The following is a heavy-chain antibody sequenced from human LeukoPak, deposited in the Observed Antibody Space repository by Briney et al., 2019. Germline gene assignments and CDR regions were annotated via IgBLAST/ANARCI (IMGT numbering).Heavy chain of an antibody. J-gene: IGHJ5*02. D-gene: IGHD3-3*01. Sequence: PGGSLRLSRAASGFTFSSYAMSWVRQAPGKGLEWVSAISGSGGSTYYADSVKGRFTISRDNSKNTLYLQMNSLRAEDTAVYYCAKDHRDDLEFDPWGQGTLVTVSS. CDR2: ISGSGGST. V-gene: IGHV3-23*01. CDR3: AKDHRDDLEFDP. CDR1: GFTFSSYA.